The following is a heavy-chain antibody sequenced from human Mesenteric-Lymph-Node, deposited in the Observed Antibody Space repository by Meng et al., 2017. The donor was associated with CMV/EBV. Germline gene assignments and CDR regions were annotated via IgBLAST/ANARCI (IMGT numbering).Heavy chain of an antibody. CDR3: ARLVYDWGFDY. D-gene: IGHD3-16*01. Sequence: ASVKVSCKASGYTFTSYGISWVRQAPGQGLEWMGWISAYNGNTNYAQKLQGRVTITADKSTSTAYMELSSLRSEDTALYYCARLVYDWGFDYWGQGTLVTVSS. V-gene: IGHV1-18*01. CDR2: ISAYNGNT. J-gene: IGHJ4*02. CDR1: GYTFTSYG.